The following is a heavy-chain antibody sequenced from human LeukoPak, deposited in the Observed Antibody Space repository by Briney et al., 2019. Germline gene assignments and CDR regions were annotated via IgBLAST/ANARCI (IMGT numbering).Heavy chain of an antibody. Sequence: GGSLRLSCAASGFTFSSYSMNWVRQAPGKGLEWVSSISRSGYYIYNADSVKGRFTISRDNAKNSLYLQMNSLRAEDTAVYYCARHPYYYGSGSPVGFGYWGQGTLVTVSS. CDR2: ISRSGYYI. V-gene: IGHV3-21*01. D-gene: IGHD3-10*01. J-gene: IGHJ4*02. CDR3: ARHPYYYGSGSPVGFGY. CDR1: GFTFSSYS.